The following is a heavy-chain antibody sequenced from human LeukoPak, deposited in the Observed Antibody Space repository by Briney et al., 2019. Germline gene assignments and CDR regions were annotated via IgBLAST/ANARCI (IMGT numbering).Heavy chain of an antibody. J-gene: IGHJ6*02. CDR2: ISGSGGST. CDR3: AKVGTTAGPYYYYGMDV. V-gene: IGHV3-23*01. Sequence: GSLRLSCAASGFTFSSYAMSWVRQAPGKGLEWVPAISGSGGSTYYADSVKGRFTISRDNSKNTLYLQMNSLRAEDTAVYYCAKVGTTAGPYYYYGMDVWGQGTTVTVSS. D-gene: IGHD2/OR15-2a*01. CDR1: GFTFSSYA.